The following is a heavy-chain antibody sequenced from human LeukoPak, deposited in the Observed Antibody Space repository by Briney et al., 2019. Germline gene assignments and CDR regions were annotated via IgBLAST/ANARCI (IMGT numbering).Heavy chain of an antibody. V-gene: IGHV1-24*01. CDR3: ATDSTVVRYFDY. D-gene: IGHD4-23*01. J-gene: IGHJ4*02. Sequence: GASVKVSCKVSGYTLTELSMHWVRQAPGKGLEWMGGFDPEDGETIYAQKFQGRVTMTEDTSTDTAYMELSSLGSEDTAVYYCATDSTVVRYFDYWGQGTLVTVSS. CDR1: GYTLTELS. CDR2: FDPEDGET.